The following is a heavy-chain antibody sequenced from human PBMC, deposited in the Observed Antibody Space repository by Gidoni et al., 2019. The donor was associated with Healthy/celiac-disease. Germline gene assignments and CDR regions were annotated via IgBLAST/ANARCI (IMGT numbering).Heavy chain of an antibody. CDR2: ISSSSSYI. J-gene: IGHJ6*02. CDR3: ARDGPRGSPGGDGMDV. CDR1: GFTFRSYS. V-gene: IGHV3-21*01. D-gene: IGHD3-16*01. Sequence: EVQLVESGGGLVKPGGSLRLSCAASGFTFRSYSMNWVRQAPGKGLEWVSSISSSSSYIYYADSVKGRFTISRDNAKNSLYLQMNSLRAEDTAVYYCARDGPRGSPGGDGMDVWGQGTTVTVSS.